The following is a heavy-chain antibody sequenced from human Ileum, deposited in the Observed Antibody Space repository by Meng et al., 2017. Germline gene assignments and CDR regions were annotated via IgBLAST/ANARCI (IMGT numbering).Heavy chain of an antibody. CDR3: AKDILDGDPGPFDY. Sequence: GGSLRLSCAASGFTLRFYAMSWVRQAPGKGLEWVSGISGSGDDTYNADSVKGRFTISRDNSKNTLYLQMNSLRAEDTAVYYCAKDILDGDPGPFDYWGQGTLVTVSS. CDR1: GFTLRFYA. D-gene: IGHD4-17*01. CDR2: ISGSGDDT. J-gene: IGHJ4*02. V-gene: IGHV3-23*01.